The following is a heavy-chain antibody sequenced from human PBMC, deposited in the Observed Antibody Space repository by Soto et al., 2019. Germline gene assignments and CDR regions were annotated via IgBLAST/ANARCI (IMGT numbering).Heavy chain of an antibody. J-gene: IGHJ4*02. D-gene: IGHD4-17*01. Sequence: GGSLRFSCAASGFVFRNYAMHWVRQAPGKGLEWVAVISYDGSNKYYADSVKGRFTISRDNSKNTLFLQMSSLRAEDTAVYYCTREDYGEHYFDYWGQGTLVTVSS. CDR3: TREDYGEHYFDY. V-gene: IGHV3-30-3*01. CDR1: GFVFRNYA. CDR2: ISYDGSNK.